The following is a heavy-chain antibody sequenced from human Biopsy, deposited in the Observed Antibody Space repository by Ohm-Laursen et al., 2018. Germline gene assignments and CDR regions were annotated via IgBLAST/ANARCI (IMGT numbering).Heavy chain of an antibody. Sequence: ETLSLTCAVYGESFSGYYWSWIRQAPGKGLEWIGEINHSGKTNYNPSLKSRVTISVDTSKNQFSLKVRSVTAADTAVYYCVRGVDYYDPYHYYALDVWGQGTTVTVSS. CDR3: VRGVDYYDPYHYYALDV. CDR1: GESFSGYY. J-gene: IGHJ6*02. V-gene: IGHV4-34*01. D-gene: IGHD3-22*01. CDR2: INHSGKT.